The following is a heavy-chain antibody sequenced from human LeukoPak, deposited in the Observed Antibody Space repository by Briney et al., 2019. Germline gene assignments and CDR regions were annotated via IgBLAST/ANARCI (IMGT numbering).Heavy chain of an antibody. CDR2: ISYDGSNK. J-gene: IGHJ6*02. D-gene: IGHD3-9*01. CDR3: AREAVLRYFDWSTYGMDV. V-gene: IGHV3-30-3*01. Sequence: PGGSLRLSCAASGLTFSSYAMHWVRQAPGKGLEWVAVISYDGSNKYYADSVKGRFTISRDNSKNTLYLQMNSLRAEDTAVYYCAREAVLRYFDWSTYGMDVWGQGTTVTVSS. CDR1: GLTFSSYA.